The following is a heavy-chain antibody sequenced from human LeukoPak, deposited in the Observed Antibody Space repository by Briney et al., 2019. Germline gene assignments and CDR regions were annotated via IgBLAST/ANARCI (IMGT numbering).Heavy chain of an antibody. J-gene: IGHJ4*02. CDR2: IYYSGST. V-gene: IGHV4-31*03. CDR1: GASISSGGYY. D-gene: IGHD3-9*01. Sequence: SETLSLTCTVSGASISSGGYYWSWIRQLPGKGLEWIGYIYYSGSTYYNPSLKSRVTISVDTSKNQFSLKLSSVTAADTAVYYCARGRRDYDILTGYYIPPRFDYWGQGTLVTVSS. CDR3: ARGRRDYDILTGYYIPPRFDY.